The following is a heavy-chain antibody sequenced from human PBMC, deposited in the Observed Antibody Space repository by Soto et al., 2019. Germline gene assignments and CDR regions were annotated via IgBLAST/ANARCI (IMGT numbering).Heavy chain of an antibody. CDR3: ARRYGSAFDF. J-gene: IGHJ3*01. CDR2: IYYSGST. D-gene: IGHD3-10*01. CDR1: GGSISSYY. V-gene: IGHV4-59*01. Sequence: QVQLQESGPGLVKPSETLSLTCTVSGGSISSYYWSWIRQPPGKGLEWIGYIYYSGSTNYNPSLKSRVTISVDTSKNQFSLKLGSVTAADTAVYYCARRYGSAFDFWGQGTMVTVSS.